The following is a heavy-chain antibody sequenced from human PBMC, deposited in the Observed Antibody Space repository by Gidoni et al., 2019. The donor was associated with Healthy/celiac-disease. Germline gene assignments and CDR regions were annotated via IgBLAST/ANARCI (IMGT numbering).Heavy chain of an antibody. V-gene: IGHV3-53*01. CDR1: GFTPCRIY. Sequence: EVQLVESGGGLIQPGGSLSLSGASSGFTPCRIYMTWARQGPGKGLEWVSVIYSGGSTYYADSVKGRFTISRDNSKNTLYLQMNSLRAEDTAVYYCASADCGGDCYSLKGAFDIWGQGTMVTVSS. CDR2: IYSGGST. D-gene: IGHD2-21*02. CDR3: ASADCGGDCYSLKGAFDI. J-gene: IGHJ3*02.